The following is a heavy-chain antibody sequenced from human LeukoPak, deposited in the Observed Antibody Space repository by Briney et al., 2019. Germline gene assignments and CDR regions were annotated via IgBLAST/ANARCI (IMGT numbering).Heavy chain of an antibody. Sequence: SETLSLTCSVSGASMNGHYWTWIRLSPGKGLEWIGYISDSGSTSYNPSLRSRVIMALEASKTEFSRRLNSVTVADTAVYYCARVFRGAVTSNWFDPWGQGTLVTVSS. J-gene: IGHJ5*02. V-gene: IGHV4-59*11. CDR3: ARVFRGAVTSNWFDP. D-gene: IGHD3-3*01. CDR1: GASMNGHY. CDR2: ISDSGST.